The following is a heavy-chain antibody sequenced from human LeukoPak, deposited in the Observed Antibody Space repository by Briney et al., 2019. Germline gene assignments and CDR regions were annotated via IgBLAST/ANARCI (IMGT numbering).Heavy chain of an antibody. V-gene: IGHV4-59*01. D-gene: IGHD1-7*01. CDR2: IYYSGST. CDR1: GGSISSYY. Sequence: SETLSLTCTVSGGSISSYYCSWIRQPPGRGLERIGYIYYSGSTKYNPSLKSRVTISVDASKTQFSLKLNSVTAADTAVYYCARGSRELYYFDYWGQGTLVTVSS. CDR3: ARGSRELYYFDY. J-gene: IGHJ4*02.